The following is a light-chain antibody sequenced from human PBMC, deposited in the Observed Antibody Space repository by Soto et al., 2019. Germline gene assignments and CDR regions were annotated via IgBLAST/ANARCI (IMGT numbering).Light chain of an antibody. V-gene: IGLV2-14*01. CDR1: SSDVGGYDY. CDR3: SSSTTSITHHV. J-gene: IGLJ1*01. Sequence: QSVLTQPASVSVSPGQSITISCTGSSSDVGGYDYVSWYQQHPGKAPKLVLYGVNNRPSGVSNRFSGSKSGNTASLTISGLQAEDEAEYYCSSSTTSITHHVFGAGTKVTVL. CDR2: GVN.